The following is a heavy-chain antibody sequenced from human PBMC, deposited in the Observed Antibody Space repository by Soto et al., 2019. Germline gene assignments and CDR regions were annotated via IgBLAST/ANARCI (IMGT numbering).Heavy chain of an antibody. D-gene: IGHD6-13*01. V-gene: IGHV4-4*02. Sequence: PSETLSLTCAFSSFSISSSNWWSWVRQPPGKGLEWIGEIYHSGSTNYNPSLKSRVTISVDKSKNQFSLKLSSVTAADTAVYYCARVQQQLVRSEYSGYALDYWGQGTLVTVSS. J-gene: IGHJ4*02. CDR3: ARVQQQLVRSEYSGYALDY. CDR2: IYHSGST. CDR1: SFSISSSNW.